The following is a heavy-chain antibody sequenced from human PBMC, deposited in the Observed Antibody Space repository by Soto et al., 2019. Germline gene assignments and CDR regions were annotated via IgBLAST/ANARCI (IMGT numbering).Heavy chain of an antibody. V-gene: IGHV1-69*02. CDR1: GGTFSSYT. CDR3: ARTRNTYCSGGSCYRQYYFVY. J-gene: IGHJ4*02. CDR2: IIPILGIA. D-gene: IGHD2-15*01. Sequence: QVQLVQSGAEVKKPGSSVKVSCKASGGTFSSYTISWVRQAPGQGLEWMGRIIPILGIANYAQKFQGIVTITADKSTSTAYMELSSLRSEDTAVYYCARTRNTYCSGGSCYRQYYFVYWGQGTLVTVSS.